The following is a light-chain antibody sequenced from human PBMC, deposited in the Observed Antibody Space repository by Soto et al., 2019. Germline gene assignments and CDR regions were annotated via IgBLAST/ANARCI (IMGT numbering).Light chain of an antibody. V-gene: IGKV1-5*01. J-gene: IGKJ1*01. CDR1: PSVSGW. CDR2: DVS. Sequence: DIHMTQSPSALSASVGDTVTITCRASPSVSGWLAWYQQKPGKAPNLLIYDVSALPRGVPPRFSGSGSGTQFTLTIRGLQPDDFATYYCQQYESFSATFGPGTKV. CDR3: QQYESFSAT.